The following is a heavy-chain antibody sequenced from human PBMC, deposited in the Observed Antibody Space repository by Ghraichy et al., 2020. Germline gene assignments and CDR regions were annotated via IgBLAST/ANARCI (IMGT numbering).Heavy chain of an antibody. V-gene: IGHV3-23*05. J-gene: IGHJ4*01. Sequence: GSLRLSCAASGFSFNNYAMKWVRQAPGKGLEWVSGISDSYTYYVDSVKGRFIISSDISKNTLYLQMNSLRAETTAVYYCVRGWGDYYFDYWGQGTLVTVSS. D-gene: IGHD3-3*01. CDR1: GFSFNNYA. CDR2: ISDSYT. CDR3: VRGWGDYYFDY.